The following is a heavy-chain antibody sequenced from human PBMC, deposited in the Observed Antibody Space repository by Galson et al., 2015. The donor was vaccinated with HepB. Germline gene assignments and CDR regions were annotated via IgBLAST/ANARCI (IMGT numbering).Heavy chain of an antibody. V-gene: IGHV3-53*01. CDR2: IYSGGST. CDR1: GFTVSSNY. J-gene: IGHJ6*02. CDR3: AREERYYDFWSGTTDYYGMDV. Sequence: SLRLSCAASGFTVSSNYMSWVRQAPGKGLEWVSVIYSGGSTYYADSVKGRFTISRDNSKNTLYLQMNSLRAEDTAVYYCAREERYYDFWSGTTDYYGMDVWGQGTTVTVSS. D-gene: IGHD3-3*01.